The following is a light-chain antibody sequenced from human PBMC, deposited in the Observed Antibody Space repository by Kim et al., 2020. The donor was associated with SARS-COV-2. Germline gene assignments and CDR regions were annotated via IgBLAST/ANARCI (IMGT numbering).Light chain of an antibody. V-gene: IGLV2-23*02. CDR1: SSNLGTFNL. CDR3: CSYAGDYI. J-gene: IGLJ1*01. Sequence: QSVLTQPASVSGSPGQSITISCTGTSSNLGTFNLVSWYQQHPRKAPKLIIYEVNKRPSGVSNRFSGSKSGNRASLTISGLQPEDEADYYCCSYAGDYIFGTGTKVTVL. CDR2: EVN.